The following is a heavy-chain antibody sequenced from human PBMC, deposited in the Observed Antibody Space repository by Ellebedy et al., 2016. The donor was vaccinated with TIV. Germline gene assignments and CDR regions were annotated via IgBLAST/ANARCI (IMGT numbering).Heavy chain of an antibody. V-gene: IGHV3-9*01. Sequence: GGSLRLSCAASGFTFDDFAMHWVRQAPGKGLEWVSGISWDSNYIGSADSVKGRFTISRDKAKHSLYLEMSSLRVEDTAVYYYAGLADLWFGEIFDWGQGTLVTVSS. CDR1: GFTFDDFA. CDR2: ISWDSNYI. D-gene: IGHD3-10*01. CDR3: AGLADLWFGEIFD. J-gene: IGHJ4*02.